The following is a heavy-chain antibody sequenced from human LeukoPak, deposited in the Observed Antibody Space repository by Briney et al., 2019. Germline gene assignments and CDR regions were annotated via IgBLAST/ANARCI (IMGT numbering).Heavy chain of an antibody. V-gene: IGHV1-69*04. CDR1: GGTFSSYA. J-gene: IGHJ4*02. CDR2: IIPILGMA. CDR3: ARAAGNYFDY. Sequence: SVKVSCKASGGTFSSYAISWVRQAPGQGLEWMGRIIPILGMANYAQKFQGRVTITADKSTSTAYMEQSSLRSEDTAVYYRARAAGNYFDYWGQGTLVTVSS.